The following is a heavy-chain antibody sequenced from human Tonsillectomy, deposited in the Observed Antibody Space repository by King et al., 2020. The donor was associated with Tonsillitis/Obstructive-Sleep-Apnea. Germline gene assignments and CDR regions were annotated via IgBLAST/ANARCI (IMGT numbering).Heavy chain of an antibody. J-gene: IGHJ2*01. Sequence: VQLQESGPGPVKPSETLSLTCTVSGGSISSYYWSWIRQPPGKGLEWIGYIYYSGSTNYNPSLKSRVTISVDTSKNQFSLKLSSVTAADTAVYYCARDGSWYGNFDLWGRGTLVTVSS. V-gene: IGHV4-59*01. CDR3: ARDGSWYGNFDL. CDR1: GGSISSYY. CDR2: IYYSGST. D-gene: IGHD6-13*01.